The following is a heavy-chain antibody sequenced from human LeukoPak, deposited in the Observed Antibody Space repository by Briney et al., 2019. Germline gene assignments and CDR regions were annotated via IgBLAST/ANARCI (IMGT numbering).Heavy chain of an antibody. CDR3: ARDFIHRSGEAGY. J-gene: IGHJ4*02. V-gene: IGHV3-11*05. D-gene: IGHD3-22*01. Sequence: PGGSLRLSCAASGFTFSDYYMSWIRQAPGKGLEWVSYISTGSSSTKYADSVRGRFTISRDNAKNSLYLQMNSLRAEDTAVYYCARDFIHRSGEAGYCGQGTLFTVSS. CDR2: ISTGSSST. CDR1: GFTFSDYY.